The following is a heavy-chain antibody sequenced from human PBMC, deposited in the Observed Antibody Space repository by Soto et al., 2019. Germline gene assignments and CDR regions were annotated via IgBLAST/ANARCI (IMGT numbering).Heavy chain of an antibody. J-gene: IGHJ3*02. CDR2: IIPIFGTA. Sequence: ASVKVSCKASGGTFSSYAISWVRQAPGQGLEWMGGIIPIFGTANYAQKFQGRVTITADESTSTAYMELSSLRSEDTAVYYCAIDHAVLVFYDFFTGKDAFAISAQRTMVTVSS. CDR1: GGTFSSYA. D-gene: IGHD3-9*01. CDR3: AIDHAVLVFYDFFTGKDAFAI. V-gene: IGHV1-69*13.